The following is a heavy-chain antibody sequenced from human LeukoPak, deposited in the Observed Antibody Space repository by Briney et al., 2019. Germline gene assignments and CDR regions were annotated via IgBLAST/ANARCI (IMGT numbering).Heavy chain of an antibody. CDR3: ARDRDGMGV. V-gene: IGHV4-4*02. CDR1: GGSITSDDW. Sequence: SGTLSLTCAVSGGSITSDDWWTWVRQPPGKGLEWIGAIYHSGSTDYNPSLKSRVTISVDKSKNQFSLKLSSVTAADTAVYFCARDRDGMGVWGQGTTVTVSS. CDR2: IYHSGST. J-gene: IGHJ6*02.